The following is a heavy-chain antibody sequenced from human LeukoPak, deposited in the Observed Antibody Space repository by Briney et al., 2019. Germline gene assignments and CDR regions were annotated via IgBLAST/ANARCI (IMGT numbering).Heavy chain of an antibody. CDR2: IFYTGNT. Sequence: SETLSLTCTVSGGSISSSTFYWGWIRQPPGKGLEWIGTIFYTGNTNYNPSLKSRVTISVDTSKNQFSLKLSSVTAADTAVYYCASMVRGVIWSFDYWGQGTLVTVSS. V-gene: IGHV4-39*07. CDR1: GGSISSSTFY. D-gene: IGHD3-10*01. J-gene: IGHJ4*02. CDR3: ASMVRGVIWSFDY.